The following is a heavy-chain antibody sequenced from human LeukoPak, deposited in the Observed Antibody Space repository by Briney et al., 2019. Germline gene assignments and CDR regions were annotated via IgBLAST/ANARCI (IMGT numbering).Heavy chain of an antibody. CDR3: ARGYCSSTSCYDYFDY. V-gene: IGHV4-4*09. D-gene: IGHD2-2*01. CDR1: GVSMSAYQ. CDR2: INTKGET. Sequence: SETLSLTCTVSGVSMSAYQWSWVRQSPEKGLEWIGCINTKGETSYNPSLKSRVTISVDTSKNQFSLKLSSVTAADTAVYYCARGYCSSTSCYDYFDYWGQGTLVTVSS. J-gene: IGHJ4*02.